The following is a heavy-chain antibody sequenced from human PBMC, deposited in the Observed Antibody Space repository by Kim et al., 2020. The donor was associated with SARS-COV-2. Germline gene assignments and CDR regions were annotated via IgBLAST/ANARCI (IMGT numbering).Heavy chain of an antibody. V-gene: IGHV3-30*02. J-gene: IGHJ6*03. CDR3: AKGYMDV. CDR2: DVSNK. Sequence: DVSNKYYAYSLKVRFTISRDNSKNTLYLQLNSLRAEDTAVYYCAKGYMDVWGQGTTVTVSS.